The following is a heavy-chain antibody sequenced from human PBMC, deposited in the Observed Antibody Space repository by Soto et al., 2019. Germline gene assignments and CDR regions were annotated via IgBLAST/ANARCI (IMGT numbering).Heavy chain of an antibody. CDR2: IYYSGST. D-gene: IGHD3-22*01. CDR3: ARDRTHFDSSAYYSGLDV. V-gene: IGHV4-59*13. J-gene: IGHJ6*02. Sequence: SETLSLTCTVSGASIYSYYCNWSRHPPFKGLEWIGYIYYSGSTTYNPSLKTRVTISVDRSKNQFSLKLTSVTAADTAVYYCARDRTHFDSSAYYSGLDVWGQGTTVTVSS. CDR1: GASIYSYY.